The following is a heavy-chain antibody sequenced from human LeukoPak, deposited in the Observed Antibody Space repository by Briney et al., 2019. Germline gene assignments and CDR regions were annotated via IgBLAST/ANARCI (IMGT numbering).Heavy chain of an antibody. D-gene: IGHD6-13*01. Sequence: SETLSLTCTVSGGSISSYYWSWIRQPPGKGLEWIGYIYYSGGTNYNPSLKSRVTISVDTSKNQFSLKLSSVTAADMAVYYCARDLPGIAAAGTYYYYGMDVWGQGTTVTVSS. V-gene: IGHV4-59*01. CDR2: IYYSGGT. CDR3: ARDLPGIAAAGTYYYYGMDV. J-gene: IGHJ6*02. CDR1: GGSISSYY.